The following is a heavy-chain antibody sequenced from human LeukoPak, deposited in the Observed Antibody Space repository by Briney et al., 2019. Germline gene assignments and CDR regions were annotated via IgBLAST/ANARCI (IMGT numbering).Heavy chain of an antibody. CDR3: ASNSIYCSGGSCYEY. V-gene: IGHV1-46*01. D-gene: IGHD2-15*01. Sequence: ASVKVSCKASGYTFTSYYMHWVRQAPGQGLEWMGIINPSGGSTSYAQKFQGRVTITTDESTSTAYMELSSLRSEDTAVYYCASNSIYCSGGSCYEYWGQGTLVTVSS. J-gene: IGHJ4*02. CDR2: INPSGGST. CDR1: GYTFTSYY.